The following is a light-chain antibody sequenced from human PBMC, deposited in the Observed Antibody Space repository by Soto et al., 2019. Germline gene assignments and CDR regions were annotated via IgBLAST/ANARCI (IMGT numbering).Light chain of an antibody. CDR1: QYIGRS. CDR2: AAS. CDR3: QQTYSAWT. V-gene: IGKV1-39*01. J-gene: IGKJ1*01. Sequence: DIQMTQSPSSLSASVGDRVNITCRASQYIGRSLNWYQHKTGKAPELLIYAASILQTGVPSRFTGSGSGTDFTLTISSLQPEDFATYYCQQTYSAWTFGQGTKVEI.